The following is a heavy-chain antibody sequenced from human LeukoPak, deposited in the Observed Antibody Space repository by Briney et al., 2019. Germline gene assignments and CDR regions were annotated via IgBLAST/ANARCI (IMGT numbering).Heavy chain of an antibody. CDR2: IYYSGST. J-gene: IGHJ4*02. Sequence: SETLSLTCTVSGGSISSYYWSWIRQPPGKGLEWIGYIYYSGSTNYNPSLKSRVTISVDTSKNQFSLKLSSVTAADTAVYYCARGRYYDILTGYYPFDYWGQGTLVTVSS. CDR3: ARGRYYDILTGYYPFDY. CDR1: GGSISSYY. D-gene: IGHD3-9*01. V-gene: IGHV4-59*12.